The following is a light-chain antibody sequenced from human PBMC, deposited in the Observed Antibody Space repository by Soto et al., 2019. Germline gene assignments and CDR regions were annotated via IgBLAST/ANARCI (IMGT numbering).Light chain of an antibody. CDR3: QQYGDSIT. CDR2: GAF. CDR1: QTVRSSY. J-gene: IGKJ4*01. V-gene: IGKV3-20*01. Sequence: IFLTQSPGTLSLSSGETATLSCRASQTVRSSYLAWYQQRPGQAPKLLISGAFNRAPGVPDRFSGTESGRDYTLSISRLAPEDSAVYYCQQYGDSITFGGGTKADIK.